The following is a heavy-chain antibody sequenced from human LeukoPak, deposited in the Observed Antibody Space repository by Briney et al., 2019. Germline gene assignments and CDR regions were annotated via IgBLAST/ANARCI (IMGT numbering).Heavy chain of an antibody. CDR1: GYTFTSYG. CDR3: ARGPMVRGVIPHFDY. CDR2: ISAYNGNT. V-gene: IGHV1-18*01. D-gene: IGHD3-10*01. Sequence: ASVKVSCKASGYTFTSYGISWVRQAPGQGLEWMGWISAYNGNTNYAQKLQGRVTMTTDTSTSTAYMELRSLRSDDTAVYYCARGPMVRGVIPHFDYWGQGTLVTVSS. J-gene: IGHJ4*02.